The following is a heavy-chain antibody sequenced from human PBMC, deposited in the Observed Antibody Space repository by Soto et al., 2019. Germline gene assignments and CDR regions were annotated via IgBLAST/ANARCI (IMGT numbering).Heavy chain of an antibody. D-gene: IGHD3-22*01. V-gene: IGHV1-46*01. Sequence: ASVKVSCKASGYTFTSYYMHWVRQAPGQGLEWMGIINPSGGSTSYAQKFQGRVTMTRDTSTSTVYMELSSLRSEDTAVYYCAGYDSSGYYQVDALDLWGQGTMLT. CDR3: AGYDSSGYYQVDALDL. J-gene: IGHJ3*01. CDR1: GYTFTSYY. CDR2: INPSGGST.